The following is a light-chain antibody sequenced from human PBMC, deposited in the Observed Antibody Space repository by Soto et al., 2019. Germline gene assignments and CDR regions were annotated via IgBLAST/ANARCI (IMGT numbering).Light chain of an antibody. CDR2: EVS. CDR1: SSDVGSYNL. J-gene: IGLJ1*01. Sequence: QPVLTQPASVSGSPGQSITISCTGTSSDVGSYNLVSWYQQHPGKAPKLMIYEVSKRPSGVSNRFSGSKSGNTASLTISGLQAEDEADYYCCSYAGSSTWDVFGTGTKLTVL. V-gene: IGLV2-23*02. CDR3: CSYAGSSTWDV.